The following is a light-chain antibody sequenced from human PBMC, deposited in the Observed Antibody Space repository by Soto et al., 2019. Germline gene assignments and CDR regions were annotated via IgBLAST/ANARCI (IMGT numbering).Light chain of an antibody. CDR1: RSVSTRY. V-gene: IGKV3-20*01. Sequence: EIVLTQSPGTLSLSPGERATLSCRASRSVSTRYLAWYQQKPGQAPRLLIYGASTRATGIPDKFSGSGSWTYFSLTISILEPEDFSVYYCHQYGYSPNTFGHGTKLEIK. J-gene: IGKJ2*01. CDR3: HQYGYSPNT. CDR2: GAS.